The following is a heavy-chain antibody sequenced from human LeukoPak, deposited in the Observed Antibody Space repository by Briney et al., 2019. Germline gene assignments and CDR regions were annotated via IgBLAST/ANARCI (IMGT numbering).Heavy chain of an antibody. CDR3: AWRLSGWYHYGMDV. V-gene: IGHV1-2*02. J-gene: IGHJ6*02. Sequence: ASVKVSCKASGYTFTGYYMHWVRQAPGQGLEWMGWINPNSGGTNYAQKFQGRVTMTRDTSISTAYMELSRLRSDDTAVYYCAWRLSGWYHYGMDVWGQGTTVTVSS. CDR2: INPNSGGT. CDR1: GYTFTGYY. D-gene: IGHD6-19*01.